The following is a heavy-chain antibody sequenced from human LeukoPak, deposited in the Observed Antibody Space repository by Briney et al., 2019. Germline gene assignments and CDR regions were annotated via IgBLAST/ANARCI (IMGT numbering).Heavy chain of an antibody. CDR1: GFTFSSYS. D-gene: IGHD3-9*01. Sequence: GGSLRLSCAASGFTFSSYSMNWVRQAPGKGLEWVSSISSSSSYIYYADSVKGRFTISRDNAKNSLYLQMNSLRAEDTAVYYCARGPYYDILTGYFSHYFDYWGQGTLVTVSS. J-gene: IGHJ4*02. CDR3: ARGPYYDILTGYFSHYFDY. V-gene: IGHV3-21*01. CDR2: ISSSSSYI.